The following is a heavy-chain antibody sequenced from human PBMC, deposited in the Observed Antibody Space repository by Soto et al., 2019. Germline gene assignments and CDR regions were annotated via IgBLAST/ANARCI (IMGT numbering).Heavy chain of an antibody. Sequence: SVKVSCKASGGTFSSYAISWVRQAPGQGLEWMGGIIPIFGTANYAQKFQGRVTITADESTSTAYMELSSLRSEDTAVYYCARNLMTTVTIFDYWGQGTLVTVSS. CDR2: IIPIFGTA. D-gene: IGHD4-17*01. CDR3: ARNLMTTVTIFDY. CDR1: GGTFSSYA. V-gene: IGHV1-69*13. J-gene: IGHJ4*02.